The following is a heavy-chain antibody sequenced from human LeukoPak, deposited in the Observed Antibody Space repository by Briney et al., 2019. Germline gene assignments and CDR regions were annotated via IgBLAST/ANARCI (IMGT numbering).Heavy chain of an antibody. Sequence: SETLSLTCTVSGGSISSGTYYWSWIRQPAGKGLEWIGRIYTSGSTNYNPSLKSRVTISVDTSKNQFSLKLSSVTAADTAVYYCATGTALIRYAFDIWGQGTMVTVSS. V-gene: IGHV4-61*02. CDR1: GGSISSGTYY. CDR3: ATGTALIRYAFDI. J-gene: IGHJ3*02. CDR2: IYTSGST.